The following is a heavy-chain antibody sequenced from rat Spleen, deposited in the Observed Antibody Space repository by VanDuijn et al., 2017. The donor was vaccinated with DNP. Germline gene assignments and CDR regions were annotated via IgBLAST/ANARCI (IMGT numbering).Heavy chain of an antibody. J-gene: IGHJ4*01. CDR2: ISYSGRT. V-gene: IGHV3-1*01. D-gene: IGHD1-4*01. Sequence: EVQLQESGPGLVKPSQSLSLTCSVTGYSITSNFRWNWIRKFPGNKMEWIGHISYSGRTTYNPSLKSRISITRDTSKNQFFLQLNSVTTEDTATYYCARWPGYNPPYAMDAWGQGTSVTVSS. CDR3: ARWPGYNPPYAMDA. CDR1: GYSITSNF.